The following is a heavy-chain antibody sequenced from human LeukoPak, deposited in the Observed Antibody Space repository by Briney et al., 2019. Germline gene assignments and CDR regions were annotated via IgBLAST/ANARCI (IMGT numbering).Heavy chain of an antibody. D-gene: IGHD2-15*01. CDR2: INHSGST. CDR1: GGSFSGYY. CDR3: ARGQPVVVVAATPWFDP. J-gene: IGHJ5*02. V-gene: IGHV4-34*01. Sequence: SETLSLTCAVYGGSFSGYYWSWIRQPPGKGLEWIGEINHSGSTNYNPSLKSRVTISVDTSKNQLPLKLSSVTAADTAVYYCARGQPVVVVAATPWFDPWGQGTLVTVSS.